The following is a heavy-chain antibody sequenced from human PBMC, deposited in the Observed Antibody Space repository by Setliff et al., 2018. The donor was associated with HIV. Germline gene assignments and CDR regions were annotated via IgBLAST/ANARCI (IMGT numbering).Heavy chain of an antibody. CDR1: GGSISSGSYY. V-gene: IGHV4-61*02. CDR3: ARDSMYSSGWYGWYFDL. J-gene: IGHJ2*01. Sequence: SETLSLTCTVSGGSISSGSYYWNWIRQPAGKGLEWIGRIYTSGSTNYNPSLKSRVTISVDTSKNQFSLNLNSVTAADTAVYYCARDSMYSSGWYGWYFDLWGRGTLVTVSS. D-gene: IGHD6-19*01. CDR2: IYTSGST.